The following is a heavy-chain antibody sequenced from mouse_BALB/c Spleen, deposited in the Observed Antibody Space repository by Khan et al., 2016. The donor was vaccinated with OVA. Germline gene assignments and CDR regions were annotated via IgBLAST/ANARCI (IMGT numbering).Heavy chain of an antibody. V-gene: IGHV1S137*01. D-gene: IGHD2-2*01. CDR1: GYTFTDYA. CDR2: ISIYYDNT. CDR3: ASGERWLRQGGGHADY. J-gene: IGHJ2*01. Sequence: QVQLKESGPELVRPGESVKISCKGSGYTFTDYAMHWVKQSHAKGLEWIGVISIYYDNTNYTQKFKGKATMTVDNSSRTAYMELASLTYEDSDIYYCASGERWLRQGGGHADYWGQGTTLTVSS.